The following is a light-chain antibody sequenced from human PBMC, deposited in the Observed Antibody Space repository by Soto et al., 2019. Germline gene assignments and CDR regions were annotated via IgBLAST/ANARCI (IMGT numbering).Light chain of an antibody. Sequence: IVLTQSPGTLSVSPGERVILSCRASETLRNKLAWYQQKPGQAPRLLIYGGFTRAPGIPARFSGSGSGTEFTLTINSLQSEDFAMYYCQQHNAWHLSFGPGTKLDLK. J-gene: IGKJ3*01. CDR3: QQHNAWHLS. CDR1: ETLRNK. CDR2: GGF. V-gene: IGKV3-15*01.